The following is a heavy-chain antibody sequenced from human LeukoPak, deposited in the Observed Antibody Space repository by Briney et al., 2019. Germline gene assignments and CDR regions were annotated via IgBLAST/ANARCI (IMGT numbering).Heavy chain of an antibody. D-gene: IGHD3-10*01. J-gene: IGHJ3*02. CDR2: VYYSGTT. V-gene: IGHV4-59*01. Sequence: PSETLSLTCTVSGGSISNYYWNWIRQPPGKGLDWIGYVYYSGTTNYKPSLNSRVTISADMSKNQFSLKVNSVTAADTAVYYCARGSARGNDVFDIWGQGTMVTVSS. CDR1: GGSISNYY. CDR3: ARGSARGNDVFDI.